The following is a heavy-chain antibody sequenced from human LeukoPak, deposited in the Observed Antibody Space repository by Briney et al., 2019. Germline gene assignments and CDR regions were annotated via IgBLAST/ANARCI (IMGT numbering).Heavy chain of an antibody. CDR1: GLTFSDYY. V-gene: IGHV3-11*01. Sequence: GGSLRLSCAASGLTFSDYYMSWIRQAPGKGLEWVSYISSSGSTIYYADSVKGRFTISRDNAKNSLYLQMNSLRAEDTAVYYCASQYGVPDAFDIWGQGTMVTVSS. J-gene: IGHJ3*02. CDR3: ASQYGVPDAFDI. D-gene: IGHD4-17*01. CDR2: ISSSGSTI.